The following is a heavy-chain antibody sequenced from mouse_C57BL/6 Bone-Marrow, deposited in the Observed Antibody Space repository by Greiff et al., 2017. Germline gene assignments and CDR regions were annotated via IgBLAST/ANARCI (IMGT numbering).Heavy chain of an antibody. Sequence: QVQLQQPGAALVMPGASVKLSCKASGYTFTSYWMHWVKQRPGQGLEWIGEIDPSDSYTNYNQKFKGKSTLTVDKSSSTAYMQLSSLTSEDSAVYYCARDSHYYGSSPWFAYWGQGTLVTVSA. V-gene: IGHV1-69*01. CDR2: IDPSDSYT. CDR1: GYTFTSYW. J-gene: IGHJ3*01. D-gene: IGHD1-1*01. CDR3: ARDSHYYGSSPWFAY.